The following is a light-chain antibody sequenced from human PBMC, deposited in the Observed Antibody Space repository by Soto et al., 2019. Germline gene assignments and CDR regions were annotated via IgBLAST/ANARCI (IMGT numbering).Light chain of an antibody. CDR1: QGISNY. CDR3: QKYNSAPST. Sequence: DIQMTQSPSSLSASVGDRVTITCRASQGISNYLAWYQQKPGKVPKLLIYAASPLQSGVPSRFSGSGSGADFTLTISTLQPEDVATYYCQKYNSAPSTFDPGTKVDIK. J-gene: IGKJ3*01. CDR2: AAS. V-gene: IGKV1-27*01.